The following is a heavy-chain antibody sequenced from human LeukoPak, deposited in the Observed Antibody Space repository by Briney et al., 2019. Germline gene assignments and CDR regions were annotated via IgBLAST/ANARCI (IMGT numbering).Heavy chain of an antibody. CDR2: IYYSGRT. CDR3: ARDVSYSTGFDAFDI. V-gene: IGHV4-59*01. J-gene: IGHJ3*02. Sequence: SETLSLTCTVSGGSISSYYWRWIRQPPGEGREWMGYIYYSGRTNYNPSLQSRVTISVHTSKPQFSLQLSSVPAAHTAVYYCARDVSYSTGFDAFDIWGQGTMVTVSS. D-gene: IGHD6-25*01. CDR1: GGSISSYY.